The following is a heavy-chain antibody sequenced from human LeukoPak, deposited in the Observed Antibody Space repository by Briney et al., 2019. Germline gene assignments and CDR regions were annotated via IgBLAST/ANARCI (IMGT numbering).Heavy chain of an antibody. CDR3: ASFDDYGDYDNPDY. Sequence: ASVKVSCKASGYTFTSYDINWVRQATGQGLEWMGWMNPNSGNTGYAQKFQGRVTMTRNTSISTAYMELSSLRSEDTAVYYCASFDDYGDYDNPDYWGQGTLVTVSS. J-gene: IGHJ4*02. D-gene: IGHD4-17*01. CDR2: MNPNSGNT. CDR1: GYTFTSYD. V-gene: IGHV1-8*01.